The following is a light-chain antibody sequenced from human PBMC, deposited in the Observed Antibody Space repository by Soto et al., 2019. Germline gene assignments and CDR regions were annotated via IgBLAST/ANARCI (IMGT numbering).Light chain of an antibody. CDR2: SND. CDR3: SSYTSSSTLV. J-gene: IGLJ2*01. Sequence: QSVLTQPPSASGTPGQRVTISCSGSRSNVESNTVSWYQQLPGTAPKLLIYSNDQWPSGVPDRFSGSKSGTSASLAISGLQSEDEADYYCSSYTSSSTLVFGGGTKLTVL. V-gene: IGLV1-44*01. CDR1: RSNVESNT.